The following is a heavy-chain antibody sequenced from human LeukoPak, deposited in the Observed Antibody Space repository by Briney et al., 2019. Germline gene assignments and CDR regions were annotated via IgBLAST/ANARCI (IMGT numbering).Heavy chain of an antibody. CDR3: ARATYYYDSSGYFFDY. J-gene: IGHJ4*02. V-gene: IGHV4-61*02. CDR1: GVSVSSGSYF. Sequence: PSETLSLTCTVSGVSVSSGSYFWSWIRQPAGKGLEWIGRVYTSGSTNYNPALKSRVTISVDTSKNQFSLKLSSVTAADTAVYYCARATYYYDSSGYFFDYWGQGTLVTVSS. D-gene: IGHD3-22*01. CDR2: VYTSGST.